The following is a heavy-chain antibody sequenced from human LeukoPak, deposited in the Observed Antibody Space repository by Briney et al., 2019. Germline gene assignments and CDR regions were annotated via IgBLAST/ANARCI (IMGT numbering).Heavy chain of an antibody. CDR3: ARRGSGWEDGYFDL. Sequence: GGSLRLSCAASEFTVSSNYMSWVRQAPGKGLEWVSIIYSTGGKYYADSVKGRFTISRDNSKHTLYLQMNSLRAEDTAVYYCARRGSGWEDGYFDLWGRGTLVTVSS. V-gene: IGHV3-66*01. D-gene: IGHD6-19*01. J-gene: IGHJ2*01. CDR2: IYSTGGK. CDR1: EFTVSSNY.